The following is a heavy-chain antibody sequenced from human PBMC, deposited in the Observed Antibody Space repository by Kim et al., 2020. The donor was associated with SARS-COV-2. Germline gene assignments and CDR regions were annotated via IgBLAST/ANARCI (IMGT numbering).Heavy chain of an antibody. CDR3: ASGAFYYYHYMDV. J-gene: IGHJ6*03. Sequence: GGSLRLSCEASGFSFTTYAFHWVRQAPGKGLEWVAAMSSDGATTYYTDSVKGRFNISRDNSRNTVLLQMSSLRPDDTALYYCASGAFYYYHYMDVWGIGT. CDR1: GFSFTTYA. V-gene: IGHV3-30*14. CDR2: MSSDGATT. D-gene: IGHD3-10*01.